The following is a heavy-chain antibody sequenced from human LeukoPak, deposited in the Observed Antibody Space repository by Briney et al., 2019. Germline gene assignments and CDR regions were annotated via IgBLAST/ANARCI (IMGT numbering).Heavy chain of an antibody. D-gene: IGHD4-17*01. V-gene: IGHV4-39*07. CDR3: ARVIRNYGDYDWFDP. CDR1: GGSISSSSYY. J-gene: IGHJ5*02. Sequence: SETLSLTCTVSGGSISSSSYYWGWIRQPPGKGLEWIGSIYYSGSTYYNPSLKSRVTISVDTSKNQFSLKLSSVTAADTAVYYCARVIRNYGDYDWFDPWGQGTLVTVSS. CDR2: IYYSGST.